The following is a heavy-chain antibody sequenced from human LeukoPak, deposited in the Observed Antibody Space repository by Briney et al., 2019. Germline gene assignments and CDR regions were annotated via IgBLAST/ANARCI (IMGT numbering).Heavy chain of an antibody. V-gene: IGHV3-49*04. CDR1: GFTFGDYA. Sequence: GGSLRLSCTASGFTFGDYAMSWVRQAPGKGLEWVGFIRSKAYGGTTEYAASVKGRFTISRDNAKNSLYLQMNSLRAEDTAVYYRARDQLDILTGSPRYGMDVWGQGTTVTVSS. CDR3: ARDQLDILTGSPRYGMDV. CDR2: IRSKAYGGTT. J-gene: IGHJ6*02. D-gene: IGHD3-9*01.